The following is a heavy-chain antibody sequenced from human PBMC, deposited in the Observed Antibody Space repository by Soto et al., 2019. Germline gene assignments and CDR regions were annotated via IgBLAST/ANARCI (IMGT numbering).Heavy chain of an antibody. J-gene: IGHJ2*01. CDR1: GFTFSSYA. V-gene: IGHV3-30-3*01. Sequence: QVQLVESGGGVVQPGRSLRLSCAASGFTFSSYAMHWVRQAPGKGLEWVAVISYDGSNKYYADSVKGRFTISRDNSKNTLYLQMNSLRAEDTAVYYCASDGARETNWSETGRGYFDLWGRGTLVTVS. CDR3: ASDGARETNWSETGRGYFDL. D-gene: IGHD1-1*01. CDR2: ISYDGSNK.